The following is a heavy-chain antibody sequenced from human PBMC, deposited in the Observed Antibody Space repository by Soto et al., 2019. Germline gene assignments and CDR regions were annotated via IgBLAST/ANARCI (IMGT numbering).Heavy chain of an antibody. CDR2: INPYNDNT. V-gene: IGHV1-18*01. CDR1: GYMFTSYG. J-gene: IGHJ5*02. CDR3: ARENDGNDH. D-gene: IGHD1-1*01. Sequence: GASVTVSCKASGYMFTSYGITWVRQAAGQGLEWMGWINPYNDNTNYAQKVQGRVIMTTDTSTGTAYMELRSLTSDDTAVYYCARENDGNDHWGQGTLVTVSS.